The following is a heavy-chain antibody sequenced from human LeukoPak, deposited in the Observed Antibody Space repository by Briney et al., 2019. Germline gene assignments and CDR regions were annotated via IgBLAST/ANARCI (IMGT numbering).Heavy chain of an antibody. Sequence: SETLSHTCAVYGGSFSGYYWSWIRQPPGKGLEWIGEINHSGSTNYNPSLKSRVTISVDTSKNQFSLKLSSVTAADTAVYYCAREVDVWGKGTTVTVSS. J-gene: IGHJ6*04. CDR1: GGSFSGYY. CDR3: AREVDV. CDR2: INHSGST. V-gene: IGHV4-34*01.